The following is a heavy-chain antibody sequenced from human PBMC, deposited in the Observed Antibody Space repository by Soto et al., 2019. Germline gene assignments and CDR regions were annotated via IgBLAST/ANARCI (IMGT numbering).Heavy chain of an antibody. CDR3: ATAPGATFFDY. D-gene: IGHD1-26*01. CDR2: IIPIFGTA. Sequence: ASVKVSCKASGGTFSSYAISWVRQAPGQGLEWMGGIIPIFGTANYAQKFQGRVTMTEDTSTDTAYMELSSLRSEDTAVYYCATAPGATFFDYWGQGTLVTVSS. V-gene: IGHV1-69*06. J-gene: IGHJ4*02. CDR1: GGTFSSYA.